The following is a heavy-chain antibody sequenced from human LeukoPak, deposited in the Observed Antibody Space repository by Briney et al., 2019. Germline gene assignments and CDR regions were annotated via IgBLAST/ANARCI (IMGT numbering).Heavy chain of an antibody. Sequence: GGSLRLSCAASGFTVSGNFMTWVRQAPGKGLEWVSVIYSGGSTYYADSVKGRFTISRDNSKNTLYLQMNSLRAEDTAVYYCANKASGGSYSAYWGKGALLTVSS. CDR3: ANKASGGSYSAY. V-gene: IGHV3-53*05. CDR1: GFTVSGNF. D-gene: IGHD1-26*01. CDR2: IYSGGST. J-gene: IGHJ4*02.